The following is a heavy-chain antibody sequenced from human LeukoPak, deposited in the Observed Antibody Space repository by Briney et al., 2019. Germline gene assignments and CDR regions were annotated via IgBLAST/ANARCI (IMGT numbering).Heavy chain of an antibody. CDR1: GFTFSSYA. CDR3: ARDYDFNYMDV. Sequence: QSGGSLRLSCAASGFTFSSYAMHWVRQAPGKGLEWVAVISYDGSNKYYADSVKGRFTISRDNSKNTLYLQMNSLRAEDTAVYYCARDYDFNYMDVWGKGTTVTVSS. J-gene: IGHJ6*03. CDR2: ISYDGSNK. V-gene: IGHV3-30*04. D-gene: IGHD3-3*01.